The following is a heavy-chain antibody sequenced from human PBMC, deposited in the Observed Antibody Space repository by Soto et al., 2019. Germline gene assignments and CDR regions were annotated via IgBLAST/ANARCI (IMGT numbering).Heavy chain of an antibody. CDR1: GFSVATKY. Sequence: GGSLRLSCAGSGFSVATKYMNWVRQAPGKGLEWVSVIYPGGNTYYTDSVKGRFIISRDDSKNTLYLQMNRLRAEDTAVYYCAGETYYYDSGNYGWFDPWGQGTLVPVSS. D-gene: IGHD3-10*01. J-gene: IGHJ5*02. CDR3: AGETYYYDSGNYGWFDP. CDR2: IYPGGNT. V-gene: IGHV3-53*01.